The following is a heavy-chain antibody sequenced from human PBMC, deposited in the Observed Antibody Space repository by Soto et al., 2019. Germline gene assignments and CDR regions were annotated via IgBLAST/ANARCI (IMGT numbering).Heavy chain of an antibody. D-gene: IGHD2-8*01. V-gene: IGHV3-30*04. Sequence: VQLVESGGGVFQPGRSLTLSCVASGFTFTDHAMHWVRQAPGKGLEWVALISYDGNNKQYTDSVKGRSSISRDNSKDTLVLQLSSLRLEDTAVYYCARTKAIFGLDVWGQGTTVTVSS. CDR2: ISYDGNNK. J-gene: IGHJ6*02. CDR1: GFTFTDHA. CDR3: ARTKAIFGLDV.